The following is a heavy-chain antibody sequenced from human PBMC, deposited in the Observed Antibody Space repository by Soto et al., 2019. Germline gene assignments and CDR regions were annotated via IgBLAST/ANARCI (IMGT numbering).Heavy chain of an antibody. Sequence: EAQLVESGGGLVQPGGSLRLSCAASGFTFSGYWMHWVRQAPERGLVWVSRINGDGTTTHYADSVKGRFTISRDNAKNTLYLHMNSLNAADTAVYSCVRSRDGYNLVSDYWGQGTLVTVSS. J-gene: IGHJ4*02. CDR1: GFTFSGYW. D-gene: IGHD6-25*01. CDR3: VRSRDGYNLVSDY. CDR2: INGDGTTT. V-gene: IGHV3-74*01.